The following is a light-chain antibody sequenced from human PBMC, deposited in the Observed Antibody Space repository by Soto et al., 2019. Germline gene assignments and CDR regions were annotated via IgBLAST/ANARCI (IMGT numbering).Light chain of an antibody. CDR2: MAS. Sequence: DIQMTQSPSTLSASVGDRVTITCRASQRVSRGLAWYQQKPGKAPKLLIYMASRLESGVPSRFSGSGSGTEFTLTISSLQPDDFATYYCQQYDNYSTFGGGTKVEIK. CDR1: QRVSRG. V-gene: IGKV1-5*03. J-gene: IGKJ4*01. CDR3: QQYDNYST.